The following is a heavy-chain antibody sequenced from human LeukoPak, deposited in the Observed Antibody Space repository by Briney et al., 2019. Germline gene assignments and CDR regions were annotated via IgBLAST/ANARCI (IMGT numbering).Heavy chain of an antibody. V-gene: IGHV3-21*01. D-gene: IGHD6-13*01. CDR3: AREGSSWYNDY. Sequence: PGGSLRLSCAASGFTFSSYSMSWVRQAPGEGLGWVSSISSSSSYIYYADSVKGRFTISRDNAKNSLYLQMNSLRAEDTAVYYCAREGSSWYNDYWGQGTLVTVSS. CDR1: GFTFSSYS. CDR2: ISSSSSYI. J-gene: IGHJ4*02.